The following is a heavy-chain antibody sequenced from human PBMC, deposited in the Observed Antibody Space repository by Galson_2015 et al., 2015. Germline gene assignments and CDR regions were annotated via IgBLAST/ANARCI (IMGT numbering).Heavy chain of an antibody. Sequence: SLRLSCAASGFIFSRYWMHWVRQVPGKGLVWVSRINSDGSSTNYADSVKGRFTISRDNAKNTLYLQMNSLRDDDTAVYYCATLSVSDDYWGQGTLVTVSP. D-gene: IGHD5/OR15-5a*01. V-gene: IGHV3-74*01. J-gene: IGHJ4*02. CDR2: INSDGSST. CDR3: ATLSVSDDY. CDR1: GFIFSRYW.